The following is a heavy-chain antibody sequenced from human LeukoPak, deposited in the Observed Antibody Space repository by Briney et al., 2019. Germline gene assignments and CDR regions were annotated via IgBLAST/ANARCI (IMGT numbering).Heavy chain of an antibody. CDR2: INPNTGYT. CDR3: TRDHCTRSSCYEDYYHGMDV. V-gene: IGHV1-2*02. CDR1: GNTFSSYY. J-gene: IGHJ6*02. D-gene: IGHD2-2*01. Sequence: GASVKVSCKASGNTFSSYYIHWVRQAPGQGLEWMGWINPNTGYTETAQKFQGRVTMTRDTSISTAYMELSRLRSDDTAVYYCTRDHCTRSSCYEDYYHGMDVWGQGTTVTVSS.